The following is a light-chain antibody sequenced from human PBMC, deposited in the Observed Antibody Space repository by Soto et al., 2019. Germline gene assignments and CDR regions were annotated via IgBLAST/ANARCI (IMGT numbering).Light chain of an antibody. V-gene: IGKV3-20*01. Sequence: ESVLTQSPGTLSLSPGERATHSCRASQSVSSNYLAWYQQKPGQAPRLLIYGTSIRATGNPDRFSGSWSGTDFTLTISRLEAEDFAVYYCQQYGSSPQETFGQGNKVEIK. CDR1: QSVSSNY. CDR2: GTS. CDR3: QQYGSSPQET. J-gene: IGKJ1*01.